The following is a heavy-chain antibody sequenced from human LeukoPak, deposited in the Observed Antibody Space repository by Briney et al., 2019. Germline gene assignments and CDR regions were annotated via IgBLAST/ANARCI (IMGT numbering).Heavy chain of an antibody. J-gene: IGHJ4*02. CDR2: IYYSGST. CDR3: ARVPISTSARGYFDY. V-gene: IGHV4-61*08. Sequence: SETLSLTCTVSGGSVSSGGYYWSWIRQPPGKGLEWIGYIYYSGSTTYNPSHNSRVTISVDTSKNKFSLKLSSVTAADTAVYYCARVPISTSARGYFDYWGQGTLVTVSS. CDR1: GGSVSSGGYY. D-gene: IGHD3-10*01.